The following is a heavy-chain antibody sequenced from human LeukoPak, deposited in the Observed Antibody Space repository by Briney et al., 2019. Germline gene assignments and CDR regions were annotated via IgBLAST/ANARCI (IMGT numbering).Heavy chain of an antibody. Sequence: SETLSLTCTVSGYSISSGYYWAWIRQPPGKGLEWIGEINHSGSTNYNPSLKSRVTISVDTSKNQFSLKLSSVTAADTAVYYCARRPYSLVRGVIYYYYYMDVWGKGTTVTISS. D-gene: IGHD3-10*01. CDR2: INHSGST. CDR1: GYSISSGYY. J-gene: IGHJ6*03. V-gene: IGHV4-38-2*02. CDR3: ARRPYSLVRGVIYYYYYMDV.